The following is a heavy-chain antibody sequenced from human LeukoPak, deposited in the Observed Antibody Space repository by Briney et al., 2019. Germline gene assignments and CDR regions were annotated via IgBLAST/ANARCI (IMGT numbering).Heavy chain of an antibody. D-gene: IGHD6-13*01. V-gene: IGHV3-7*01. CDR1: GFTFSSYW. J-gene: IGHJ4*02. CDR3: ARDSTAAGFDY. CDR2: LKQDGSEK. Sequence: PGGSLRLSYAASGFTFSSYWMSWVRQAPGKGLEWVANLKQDGSEKYYVDSVKGRFTISRDNAKNSLYLQMNSLRAEDTAVYYCARDSTAAGFDYWGQGTLVTVSS.